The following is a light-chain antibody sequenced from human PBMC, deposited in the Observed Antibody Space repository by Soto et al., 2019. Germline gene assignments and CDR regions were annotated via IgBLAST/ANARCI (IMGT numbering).Light chain of an antibody. CDR2: DDS. Sequence: SYELTQPPSVSVSPGQTASMTCSGDKLGGKYVCWYQQKPGQSPVLIIYDDSKRPSGIPERFSGSNSGNTATLTISGTQAMDEADYYCQAWDNSVVFGGATHLTVL. V-gene: IGLV3-1*01. J-gene: IGLJ2*01. CDR1: KLGGKY. CDR3: QAWDNSVV.